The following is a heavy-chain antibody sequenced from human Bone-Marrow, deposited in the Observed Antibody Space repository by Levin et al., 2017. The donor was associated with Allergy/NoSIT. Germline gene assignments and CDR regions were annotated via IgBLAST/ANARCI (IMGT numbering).Heavy chain of an antibody. D-gene: IGHD6-19*01. Sequence: NRGESLKISCKGSGYTFTTYWIGWMRQMPGKGLEWMGIIYPDDSDTKYSPSFQGQVTISADKSISTTYLQWSSLKASDTAMYYCARRGSGDYDPLDYWGQGTLVTVSS. V-gene: IGHV5-51*01. CDR2: IYPDDSDT. CDR3: ARRGSGDYDPLDY. CDR1: GYTFTTYW. J-gene: IGHJ4*02.